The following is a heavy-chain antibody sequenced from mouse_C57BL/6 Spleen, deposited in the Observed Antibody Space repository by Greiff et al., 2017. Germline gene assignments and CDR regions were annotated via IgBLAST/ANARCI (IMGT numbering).Heavy chain of an antibody. CDR3: ARDRGSSPSYWYFGV. CDR1: GFTFSSYA. CDR2: ISDGGSYT. J-gene: IGHJ1*03. D-gene: IGHD1-1*01. V-gene: IGHV5-4*01. Sequence: EVQLVESGGGLVKPGGSLKLSCAASGFTFSSYAMSWVRQTPEKRLEWVATISDGGSYTYYPDNVKGRFTISRDNAKNNLYLQLSHLKSEDTAMYYCARDRGSSPSYWYFGVWGTGTTVTGSS.